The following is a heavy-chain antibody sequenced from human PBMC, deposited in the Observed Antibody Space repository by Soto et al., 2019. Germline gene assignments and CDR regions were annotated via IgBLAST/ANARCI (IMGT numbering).Heavy chain of an antibody. V-gene: IGHV3-48*02. J-gene: IGHJ3*02. CDR2: ISGDANTI. Sequence: PGGSLRLSCAASGFTFSSYSMNWVRQAPGKGLEWVSYISGDANTINYADSVKGRFTISRDNAKNSLYLQMNSLRDEDTAVYYCARDDRFAFDIWGQGTIVTVS. CDR3: ARDDRFAFDI. CDR1: GFTFSSYS.